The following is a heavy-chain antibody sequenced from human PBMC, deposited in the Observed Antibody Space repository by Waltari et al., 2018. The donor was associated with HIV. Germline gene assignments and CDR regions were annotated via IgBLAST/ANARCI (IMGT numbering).Heavy chain of an antibody. J-gene: IGHJ4*02. V-gene: IGHV3-23*01. CDR3: AKDAGNPYYFDY. CDR1: GFTFSSCA. CDR2: ISGSGGST. D-gene: IGHD1-1*01. Sequence: EVQLLESGGGLVQPGGSLRLSCAASGFTFSSCAISWVRQAPGKGLEWVSAISGSGGSTYYADSVKGRFTISRDNSKNTLYLQMNSLRAEDTAVYYCAKDAGNPYYFDYWGQGTLVTVSS.